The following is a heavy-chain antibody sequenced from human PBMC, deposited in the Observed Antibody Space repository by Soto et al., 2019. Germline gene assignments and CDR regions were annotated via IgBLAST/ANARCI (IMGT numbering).Heavy chain of an antibody. CDR3: AVLWFGELRNDY. D-gene: IGHD3-10*01. V-gene: IGHV4-31*03. J-gene: IGHJ4*02. CDR2: IYYSGST. Sequence: QVQLQESGPGLVKPSQTLSLTCTVSGGSISSGGYYWSWIRQHPGKGLEWIGYIYYSGSTYYNPSLKRRVTISVDTSKNQFSLKLSSVTAADTAVYYCAVLWFGELRNDYWGQGTLVTVSS. CDR1: GGSISSGGYY.